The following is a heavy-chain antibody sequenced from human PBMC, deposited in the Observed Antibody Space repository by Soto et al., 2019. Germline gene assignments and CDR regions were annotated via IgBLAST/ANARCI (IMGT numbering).Heavy chain of an antibody. CDR3: ARKKSIYYDSSGYPDPDYFDY. J-gene: IGHJ4*02. CDR1: GSTFSSSA. D-gene: IGHD3-22*01. CDR2: IDVGSANA. Sequence: ASVKVSCKTSGSTFSSSAVHWVRQARGHRLQWIGWIDVGSANANYAQMLQERVTISRDMSTSTAYMELSSLRPEDTAVYYCARKKSIYYDSSGYPDPDYFDYWGQGTLVTVSS. V-gene: IGHV1-58*01.